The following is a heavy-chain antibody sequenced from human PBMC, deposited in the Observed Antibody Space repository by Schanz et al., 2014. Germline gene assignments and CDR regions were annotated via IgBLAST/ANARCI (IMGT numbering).Heavy chain of an antibody. J-gene: IGHJ3*02. CDR3: ARAGTIFDGFDT. CDR1: GGTFSTYP. V-gene: IGHV1-69*09. CDR2: IIPIHGIV. D-gene: IGHD3-9*01. Sequence: QVQLVQSGADVKKPGSSVKVSCKLSGGTFSTYPINWLRQAPGQGLEWMGRIIPIHGIVNYAQRFQDRVRITADKSTSTAYMELRSLRSDDTAVYYCARAGTIFDGFDTWGQGTMVIVSS.